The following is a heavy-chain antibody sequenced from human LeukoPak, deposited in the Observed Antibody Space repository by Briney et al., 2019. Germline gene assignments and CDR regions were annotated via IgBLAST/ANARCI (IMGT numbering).Heavy chain of an antibody. V-gene: IGHV3-64*01. CDR3: ASGRGVPSY. J-gene: IGHJ4*02. D-gene: IGHD3-10*01. CDR1: GFTFSSYA. Sequence: GGSLRLSCAASGFTFSSYAMHWVRQAPGKGLEYVSAISSNGGSTYYANSVKGRSTISRDNSKNTLYLQMGSLRAEDMAVYYCASGRGVPSYWGQGTLVTVSS. CDR2: ISSNGGST.